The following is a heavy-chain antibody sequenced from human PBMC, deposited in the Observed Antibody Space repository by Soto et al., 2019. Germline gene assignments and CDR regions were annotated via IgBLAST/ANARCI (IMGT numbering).Heavy chain of an antibody. V-gene: IGHV2-5*02. CDR3: AHTIPPRIFDY. CDR1: GFSLSTSGVG. J-gene: IGHJ4*02. CDR2: IYWDDDK. Sequence: QITLKESGPTLVKPTQTLTLTCTFSGFSLSTSGVGVGWIRQPPGKALEYLALIYWDDDKRYSPSLESRLTITKYTSKNQVVLTMTNMDPVDTATYYCAHTIPPRIFDYWGQGTLVTVSS. D-gene: IGHD2-2*02.